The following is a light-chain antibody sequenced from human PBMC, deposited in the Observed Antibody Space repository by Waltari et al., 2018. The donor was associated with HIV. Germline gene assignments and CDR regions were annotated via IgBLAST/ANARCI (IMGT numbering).Light chain of an antibody. Sequence: SYELTQPPSVSVSPGLTASITCSGDKLGDKYACWYQQKPGQSPVLVIYQDSKRPSGSPELFSGSTSGNTATLTIIGTQTMDEADYYCQAWDSSTAVFGGGTKLTVL. CDR3: QAWDSSTAV. CDR1: KLGDKY. V-gene: IGLV3-1*01. CDR2: QDS. J-gene: IGLJ2*01.